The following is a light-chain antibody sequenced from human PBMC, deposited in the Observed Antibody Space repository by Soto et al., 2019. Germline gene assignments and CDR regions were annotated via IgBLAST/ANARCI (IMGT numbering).Light chain of an antibody. CDR1: QSISVY. CDR2: GGS. J-gene: IGKJ2*01. CDR3: HQYATSSPT. V-gene: IGKV1-5*01. Sequence: DIQMTQSPSTLSASVGDRVTITCRASQSISVYLAWYQQRPREAPKLLIYGGSSLESGVPSRFSGRGSGTEFTLTISSLQPTDFATYYCHQYATSSPTFGQGTKLDI.